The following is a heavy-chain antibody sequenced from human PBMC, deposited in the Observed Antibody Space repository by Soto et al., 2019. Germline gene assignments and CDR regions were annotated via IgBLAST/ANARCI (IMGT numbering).Heavy chain of an antibody. CDR1: GFAFGNYP. J-gene: IGHJ6*02. D-gene: IGHD2-15*01. Sequence: EAQLLQSGGGLVPPGGSLRLSCVASGFAFGNYPMAWVRQTPGKGLQWLSSISSSGYIFSTDSVRGRFTISRDNAKNSVYLQINSLRAEDTAVYFCARDCSGGSCYPGMDVWGQGTTVTVSS. V-gene: IGHV3-21*01. CDR2: ISSSGYI. CDR3: ARDCSGGSCYPGMDV.